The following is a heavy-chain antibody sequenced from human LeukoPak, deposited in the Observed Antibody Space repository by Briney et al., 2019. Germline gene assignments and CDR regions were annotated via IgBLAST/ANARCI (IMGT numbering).Heavy chain of an antibody. J-gene: IGHJ4*02. Sequence: SETLSLTCAVYGGSLSNYQWTWIRQSPEKGLEWIGKINHVGSSNYNPSLKTRVTVSLEAPKNQVSLELRSVTAADTAVYYCARGVSTPSDTGNYGAGYYYFDNWGQGTLVTVSS. D-gene: IGHD4-11*01. CDR1: GGSLSNYQ. CDR2: INHVGSS. CDR3: ARGVSTPSDTGNYGAGYYYFDN. V-gene: IGHV4-34*01.